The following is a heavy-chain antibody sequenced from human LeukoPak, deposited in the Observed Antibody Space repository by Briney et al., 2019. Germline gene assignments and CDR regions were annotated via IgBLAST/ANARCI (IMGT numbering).Heavy chain of an antibody. CDR2: IIPIFGTA. J-gene: IGHJ5*02. Sequence: SVKVSCKASGGTFGSYAISWVRQAPGQGLEWMGRIIPIFGTANYAQKFQGRVTITTDESTSTAYMELSSLRSEDTAVYYCARDGEDSSGWYLANWFDPWGQGTLVTVSS. CDR1: GGTFGSYA. D-gene: IGHD6-19*01. V-gene: IGHV1-69*05. CDR3: ARDGEDSSGWYLANWFDP.